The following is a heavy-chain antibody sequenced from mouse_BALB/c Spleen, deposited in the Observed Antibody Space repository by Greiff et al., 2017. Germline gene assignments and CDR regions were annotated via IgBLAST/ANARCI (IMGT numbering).Heavy chain of an antibody. J-gene: IGHJ3*01. V-gene: IGHV2-6-4*01. CDR3: ARNRDYDGYYGAY. CDR1: GFSLTSYG. Sequence: QVQLKESGPGLVAPSQSLSITCTVSGFSLTSYGVHWVRQPPGKGLEWLGMIWGGGSTDYNSALKSRLSISKDNSKSQVFLKMNSLQTDDTAMYYCARNRDYDGYYGAYWGQGTLVTVSA. D-gene: IGHD2-3*01. CDR2: IWGGGST.